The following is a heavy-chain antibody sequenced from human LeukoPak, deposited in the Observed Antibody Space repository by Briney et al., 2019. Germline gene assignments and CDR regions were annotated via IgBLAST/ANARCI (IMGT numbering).Heavy chain of an antibody. Sequence: ASVKLSCKASGYTFTGYYMHWVRQAPGQGLEWMGWISAYNGNTNYAQKLQGRVTMTTDTSTSTAYMEVRSLRSDDTAVYYCARLWFGELGGFDPWGQGTLVTVSS. CDR2: ISAYNGNT. CDR3: ARLWFGELGGFDP. CDR1: GYTFTGYY. D-gene: IGHD3-10*01. V-gene: IGHV1-18*04. J-gene: IGHJ5*02.